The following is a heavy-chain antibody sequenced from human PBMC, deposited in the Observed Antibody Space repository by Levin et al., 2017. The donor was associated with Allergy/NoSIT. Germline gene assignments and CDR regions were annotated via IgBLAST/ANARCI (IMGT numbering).Heavy chain of an antibody. J-gene: IGHJ4*02. CDR1: GFTFRNYA. CDR2: ISGDGSQK. V-gene: IGHV3-30*04. Sequence: GESLKISCAASGFTFRNYAMHWLRQAPGTGLEWVTVISGDGSQKNYADSAKGRLTISRDNSKNTLYLEMNTLRVEDTAVYYCARAESSSWHNFDYWGQGTLVTVSS. D-gene: IGHD6-13*01. CDR3: ARAESSSWHNFDY.